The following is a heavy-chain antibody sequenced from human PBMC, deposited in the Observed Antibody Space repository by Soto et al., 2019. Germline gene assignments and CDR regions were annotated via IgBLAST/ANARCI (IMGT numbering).Heavy chain of an antibody. V-gene: IGHV1-46*01. CDR2: IIPSGDST. Sequence: GASVKVSCKASGYTFTSYYLHWVRQAPGQGLEWMGIIIPSGDSTSYAQKFQGRVTMTRDTSTSTAYMELSSLRSEDTAVYYCASNADIVATKGTEAYYYYGMDVWGQGTTVTVSS. CDR1: GYTFTSYY. D-gene: IGHD5-12*01. J-gene: IGHJ6*02. CDR3: ASNADIVATKGTEAYYYYGMDV.